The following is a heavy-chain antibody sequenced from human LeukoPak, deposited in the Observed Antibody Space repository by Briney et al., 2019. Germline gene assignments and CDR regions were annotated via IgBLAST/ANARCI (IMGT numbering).Heavy chain of an antibody. J-gene: IGHJ4*02. Sequence: GSLRLSCAASGFTFSSYGMSWVRQAPGKGLEWIGSIYYSGSTYYNPSLKSRVTISVDTSKNQFSLKLSSVTAADTAVYYCARASEPMVRGVIIVTAGGRYFDYWGQGTLVTVSS. D-gene: IGHD3-10*01. CDR2: IYYSGST. V-gene: IGHV4-39*07. CDR1: GFTFSSYG. CDR3: ARASEPMVRGVIIVTAGGRYFDY.